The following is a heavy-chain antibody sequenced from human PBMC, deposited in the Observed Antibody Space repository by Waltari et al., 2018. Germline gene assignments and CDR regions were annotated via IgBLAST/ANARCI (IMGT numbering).Heavy chain of an antibody. V-gene: IGHV1-2*02. CDR1: GYTFTGYY. CDR2: INPNSGGT. D-gene: IGHD5-18*01. Sequence: QVQLVQSGAEVKKPGASVKVSCKASGYTFTGYYMHWVRQAPGQGLEWMGWINPNSGGTNDAQKFQGRVTMTRDTSISTAYMELSRLRSDDTAVYYCARSGYSYGFDYWGQGTLVTVSS. J-gene: IGHJ4*02. CDR3: ARSGYSYGFDY.